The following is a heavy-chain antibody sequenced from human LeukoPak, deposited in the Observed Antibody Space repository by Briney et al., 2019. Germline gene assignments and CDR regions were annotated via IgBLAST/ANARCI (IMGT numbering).Heavy chain of an antibody. CDR3: ARGTIAADGYYYFDY. CDR1: GFTFSSYW. J-gene: IGHJ4*02. Sequence: PGGSLRLSCAASGFTFSSYWMSWVRQAPGKGLEWVANIKQDGSEKYYVDSVKGRFTISRDNAKNSLYLQMNSLRAEDTAVYYCARGTIAADGYYYFDYWGQGTQVTVSS. CDR2: IKQDGSEK. V-gene: IGHV3-7*04. D-gene: IGHD6-13*01.